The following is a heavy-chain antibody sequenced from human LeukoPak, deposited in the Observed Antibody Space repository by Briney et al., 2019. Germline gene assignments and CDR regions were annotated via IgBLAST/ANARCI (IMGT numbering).Heavy chain of an antibody. J-gene: IGHJ4*02. CDR1: GFTFTTYG. Sequence: GGSLRLSCATSGFTFTTYGMIWVRQAPGKGLEWVLGISGSGTHTYYADSAKGRFTSSRDFSKRTVYLQMNSLRAEDTAVYYCAKQGTGVNSAIDYWGQGTLVTVSS. CDR2: ISGSGTHT. V-gene: IGHV3-23*01. D-gene: IGHD4-23*01. CDR3: AKQGTGVNSAIDY.